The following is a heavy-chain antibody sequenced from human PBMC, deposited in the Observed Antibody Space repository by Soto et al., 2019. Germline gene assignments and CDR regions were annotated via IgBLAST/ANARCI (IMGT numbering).Heavy chain of an antibody. CDR3: AHRPEDSSSSGYDY. D-gene: IGHD6-6*01. CDR1: GFSLCTSGVG. J-gene: IGHJ4*02. CDR2: IYWNDDK. Sequence: QITLKESGPTLVKPTQTITLTCTFSGFSLCTSGVGVGWIRQPPGKALECLALIYWNDDKRYSPSLKRRRTITKDTSKNQVVLTMTNMDPVDTATYYCAHRPEDSSSSGYDYWGQGTLVTVSS. V-gene: IGHV2-5*01.